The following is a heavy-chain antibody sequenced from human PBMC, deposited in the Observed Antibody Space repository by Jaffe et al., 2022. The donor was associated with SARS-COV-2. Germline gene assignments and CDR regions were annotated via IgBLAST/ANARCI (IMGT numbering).Heavy chain of an antibody. V-gene: IGHV3-30*18. J-gene: IGHJ4*02. CDR3: AKGGLPMIVVAADY. CDR1: GFTFSSYG. CDR2: ISYDGSNK. D-gene: IGHD3-22*01. Sequence: QVQLVESGGGVVQPGRSLRLSCAASGFTFSSYGMHWVRQAPGKGLEWVAVISYDGSNKYYADSVKGRFTISRDNSKNTLYLQMNSLRAEDTAVYYCAKGGLPMIVVAADYWGQGTLVTVSS.